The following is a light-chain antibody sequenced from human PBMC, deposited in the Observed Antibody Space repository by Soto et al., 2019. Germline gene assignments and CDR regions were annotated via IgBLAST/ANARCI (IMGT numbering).Light chain of an antibody. CDR1: RSNIGTNT. CDR3: AAWDGSLNGVL. Sequence: QSVLTQPPSASGTPGQRVTISCFGSRSNIGTNTVNWYQQLPGTAPKVLIYSNNRRPSGVPDRFYGSRSGTSASLAISGLQSEDEAAYYCAAWDGSLNGVLFGGGTKVTVL. V-gene: IGLV1-44*01. J-gene: IGLJ2*01. CDR2: SNN.